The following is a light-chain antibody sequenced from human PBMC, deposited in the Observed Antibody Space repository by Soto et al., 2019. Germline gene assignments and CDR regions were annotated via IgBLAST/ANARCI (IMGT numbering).Light chain of an antibody. J-gene: IGLJ2*01. Sequence: QSVLTQPPSASGSPGQSVTISCTGTSSDVGGYNYVSWYQQHPGKAPKFMIYEVSKRPSGVPDRFSGSKSGNTASLTVSGLQADDEADYYCSSYAGSNNPVIFGGGTKLTGL. V-gene: IGLV2-8*01. CDR2: EVS. CDR3: SSYAGSNNPVI. CDR1: SSDVGGYNY.